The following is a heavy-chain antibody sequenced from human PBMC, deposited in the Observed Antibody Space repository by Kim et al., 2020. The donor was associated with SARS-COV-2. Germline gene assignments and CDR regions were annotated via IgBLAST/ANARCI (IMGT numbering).Heavy chain of an antibody. Sequence: ASVKVSCKASGYTFTSYAMNWVRQAPGQGLEWMGWINTNTGNPTYAQGFTGRFVFSLDTSVSTAYLQISSLKAEDTAVYYCARSPPRLDYYDSSGQSDYWGQGTLVTVSS. CDR3: ARSPPRLDYYDSSGQSDY. CDR2: INTNTGNP. CDR1: GYTFTSYA. J-gene: IGHJ4*02. D-gene: IGHD3-22*01. V-gene: IGHV7-4-1*02.